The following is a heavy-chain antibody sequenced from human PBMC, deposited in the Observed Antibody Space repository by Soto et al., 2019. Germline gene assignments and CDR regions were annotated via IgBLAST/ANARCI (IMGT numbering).Heavy chain of an antibody. CDR2: IIPIFGTA. V-gene: IGHV1-69*13. CDR3: AREAHYYDSSGSYPGGFDY. CDR1: GGTFSSYA. J-gene: IGHJ4*02. D-gene: IGHD3-22*01. Sequence: GASVKVSCKASGGTFSSYAISWVRQAPGQGLEWMGGIIPIFGTANYAQKFQGRVTITADESTSTAYMELSSLRSEDTAAYYCAREAHYYDSSGSYPGGFDYWGQGTLVTVSS.